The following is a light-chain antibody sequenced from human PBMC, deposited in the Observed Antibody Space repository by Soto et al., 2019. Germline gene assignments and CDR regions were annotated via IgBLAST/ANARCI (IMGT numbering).Light chain of an antibody. CDR3: GTWDSSLSAEV. V-gene: IGLV1-51*02. Sequence: QSALTQPPSVSAAPGQKVTISCSGSSSNLGNNYVSWYQQLPGTAPKVLIYENNIRPSGIPDRFSGSKSGTSATLGITGLQTGDEADYYCGTWDSSLSAEVFGGGTQLTVL. J-gene: IGLJ2*01. CDR1: SSNLGNNY. CDR2: ENN.